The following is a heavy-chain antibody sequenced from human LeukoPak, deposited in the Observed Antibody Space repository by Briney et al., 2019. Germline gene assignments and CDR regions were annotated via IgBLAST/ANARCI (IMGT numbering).Heavy chain of an antibody. CDR1: GGSISSSSYY. V-gene: IGHV4-39*01. D-gene: IGHD3-3*01. CDR2: IYYSGST. CDR3: ASVPYDFWSGYFYY. Sequence: SETLSLTCTVSGGSISSSSYYWGWIRQPPGKGLEWIGSIYYSGSTYYNPSLKSRVTISVDTSKNQFSLKLSSVTAADTAVYYCASVPYDFWSGYFYYWGQGTLVTVSS. J-gene: IGHJ4*02.